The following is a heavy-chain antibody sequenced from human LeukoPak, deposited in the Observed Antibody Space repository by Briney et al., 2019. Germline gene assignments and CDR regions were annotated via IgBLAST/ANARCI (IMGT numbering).Heavy chain of an antibody. D-gene: IGHD6-13*01. V-gene: IGHV1-24*01. CDR3: ARDSDLIAAAGNGFDY. CDR1: GYTLTELS. Sequence: ASVKVSCKVSGYTLTELSMHWVRQAPGKGLEWMGGFDPEDGETIYAQKFQGRVTMTEDTSTDTAYMELSSLRSEDTAVYYCARDSDLIAAAGNGFDYWGQGTLVTVSS. J-gene: IGHJ4*02. CDR2: FDPEDGET.